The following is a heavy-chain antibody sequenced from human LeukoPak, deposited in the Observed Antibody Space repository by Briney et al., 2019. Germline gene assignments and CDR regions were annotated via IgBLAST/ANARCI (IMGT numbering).Heavy chain of an antibody. Sequence: PGGSLRLSCAASGFTFSSYGMHWVRQAPGKGLEWVAVIWYGGSNKYYADSVKGRFTISRDNSKNTLYLQMNSLRAEDTAVYYCAKGAAAGKKVDYFDYWGQGTLVTVSS. CDR2: IWYGGSNK. D-gene: IGHD6-13*01. J-gene: IGHJ4*02. CDR3: AKGAAAGKKVDYFDY. V-gene: IGHV3-33*08. CDR1: GFTFSSYG.